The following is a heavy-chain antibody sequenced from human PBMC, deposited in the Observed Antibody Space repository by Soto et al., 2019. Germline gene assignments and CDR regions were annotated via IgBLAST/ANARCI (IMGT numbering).Heavy chain of an antibody. CDR1: GGSISSGGYY. Sequence: QVQLQESGPGLVKPSQTLSLTCTVSGGSISSGGYYWSWIRQHPGKGLEWIGYIYYSGSTYYNPSLKSRVTISVDTSKNQFSLKLSSVTAADTAVYYCAREGCSGGSCYRRSPTRPTEIDYWGQGTLVTVSS. CDR2: IYYSGST. D-gene: IGHD2-15*01. J-gene: IGHJ4*02. V-gene: IGHV4-31*03. CDR3: AREGCSGGSCYRRSPTRPTEIDY.